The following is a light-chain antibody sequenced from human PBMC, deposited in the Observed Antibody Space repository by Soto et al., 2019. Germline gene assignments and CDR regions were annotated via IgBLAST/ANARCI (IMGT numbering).Light chain of an antibody. J-gene: IGKJ4*01. CDR3: QQYHDLPLT. CDR2: DAS. Sequence: DIQMTQSPSSLSASVGDRVTITCQATQDINNYLNWFQQKPGMAPKLLIYDASNLETGVPSRFSGSGSGTDFTLTISSLRPGDFATYYCQQYHDLPLTFGGGTNVDIK. V-gene: IGKV1-33*01. CDR1: QDINNY.